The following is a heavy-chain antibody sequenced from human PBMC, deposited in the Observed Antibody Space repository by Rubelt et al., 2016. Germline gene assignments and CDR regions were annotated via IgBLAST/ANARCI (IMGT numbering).Heavy chain of an antibody. Sequence: SWIRQPPGKGLEWIGEINHSGSTNYNPSLKSRVTISVDTSKNQFSLKLSSVTAADTAVYYCARTLSGSYYFDYWGQGTLVTVSS. D-gene: IGHD1-26*01. CDR2: INHSGST. V-gene: IGHV4-34*01. J-gene: IGHJ4*02. CDR3: ARTLSGSYYFDY.